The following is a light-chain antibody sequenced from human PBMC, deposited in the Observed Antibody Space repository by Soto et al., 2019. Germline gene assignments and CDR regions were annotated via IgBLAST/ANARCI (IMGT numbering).Light chain of an antibody. CDR2: AAS. Sequence: IQLTQAPSSLSASVGDRVTITCRASQGISSYLAWYQQKPGKAPKLLIYAASTLQSGVPSRFTGSRSGPDFTLTILSLQPEEFATYYCPQLNSYPPTFGGGTKVQIK. CDR1: QGISSY. CDR3: PQLNSYPPT. J-gene: IGKJ4*01. V-gene: IGKV1-9*01.